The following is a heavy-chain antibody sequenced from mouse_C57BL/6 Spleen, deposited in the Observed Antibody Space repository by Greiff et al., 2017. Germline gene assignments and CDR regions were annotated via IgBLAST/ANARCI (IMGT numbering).Heavy chain of an antibody. CDR2: INPGSGGT. D-gene: IGHD1-1*01. Sequence: VQGVESGAELVRPGTSVKVSCKASGYAFTNYLIEWVKQRPGQGLEWIGVINPGSGGTNYNEKFKGKATMTADKSSSTAYMQLSSLTSEDSAVYFCARDATAVVATEDYAIDYWGQGTSVTVSS. CDR1: GYAFTNYL. V-gene: IGHV1-54*01. J-gene: IGHJ4*01. CDR3: ARDATAVVATEDYAIDY.